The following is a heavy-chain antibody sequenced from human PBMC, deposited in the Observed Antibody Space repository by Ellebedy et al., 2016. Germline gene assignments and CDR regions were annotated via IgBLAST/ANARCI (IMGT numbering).Heavy chain of an antibody. V-gene: IGHV3-48*02. CDR3: VRDTSV. CDR1: GFTFTNHG. Sequence: GGSLRLSCAASGFTFTNHGMNWVRQAPGEGLEWVSYISSSSSTVYYVDSVKGRFTISRDNAKNSLYLQMSSLRDEDTALYYCVRDTSVWGQGTLVTVSS. J-gene: IGHJ4*02. CDR2: ISSSSSTV.